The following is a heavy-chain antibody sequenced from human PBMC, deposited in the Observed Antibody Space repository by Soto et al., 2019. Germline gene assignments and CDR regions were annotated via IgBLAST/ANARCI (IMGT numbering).Heavy chain of an antibody. D-gene: IGHD6-19*01. J-gene: IGHJ4*02. CDR3: ARGQRRGGSSGWSL. Sequence: SETLSLTCSVSGGSISSSSFYWGWIRQPPGRGLEWIGRIYYTGSANYNPSLNSRVTISVDTSKNQFSLNLNSVTAADTAVYYCARGQRRGGSSGWSLWGQGTLVTVSS. V-gene: IGHV4-39*01. CDR1: GGSISSSSFY. CDR2: IYYTGSA.